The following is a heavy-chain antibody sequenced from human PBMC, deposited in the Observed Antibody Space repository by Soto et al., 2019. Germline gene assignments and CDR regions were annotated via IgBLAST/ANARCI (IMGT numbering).Heavy chain of an antibody. Sequence: GGSLRLSCAASGFTFSIYSMNWVRQAPGKGLEWVSSISSRSSYIYYADSVKGRFTISRDNAKNSLYMQMNSLRAEDTAVYYCARGDVGDYYGMDVWGQGTTVTVS. D-gene: IGHD3-16*01. CDR1: GFTFSIYS. CDR3: ARGDVGDYYGMDV. CDR2: ISSRSSYI. V-gene: IGHV3-21*01. J-gene: IGHJ6*02.